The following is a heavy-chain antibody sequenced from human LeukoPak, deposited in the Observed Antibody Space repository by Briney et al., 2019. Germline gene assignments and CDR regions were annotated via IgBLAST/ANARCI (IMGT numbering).Heavy chain of an antibody. V-gene: IGHV1-18*01. CDR1: GYTFTSYG. Sequence: ASVKVSCKASGYTFTSYGISWVRQAPGQGLEWMGCISAYNGNTNYAQKLQGRVTMTTDTSTSTAYMELRSLRSDDTAVYYCARHIVVVTAPYYFDYWGQGTLVTVSS. D-gene: IGHD2-21*02. J-gene: IGHJ4*02. CDR2: ISAYNGNT. CDR3: ARHIVVVTAPYYFDY.